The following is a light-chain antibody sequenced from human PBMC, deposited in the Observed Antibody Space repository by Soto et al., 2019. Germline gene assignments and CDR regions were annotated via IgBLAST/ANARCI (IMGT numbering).Light chain of an antibody. V-gene: IGKV3-15*01. CDR1: HNVDSR. Sequence: EIVMTQSPATLSMSPGDKATHSCRASHNVDSRLAWYQQKPGQSPRLLIYDASTRATGLPARFSGSGSGTEFTLTISSLQSEDFAVYYCQHYTNWPLTFGGGTKV. CDR2: DAS. J-gene: IGKJ4*01. CDR3: QHYTNWPLT.